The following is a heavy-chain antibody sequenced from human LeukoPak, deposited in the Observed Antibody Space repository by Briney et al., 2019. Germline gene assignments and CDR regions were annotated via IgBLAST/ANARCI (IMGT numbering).Heavy chain of an antibody. Sequence: TLSLTCTVSGGSISSHYWSWIRQPPGKALEWLALIYWNDDKRYSPSLKSRLTITKDTSKNQVVLTMTNMDPVDTATYYCAHRPYYDFWSGYGDWGQGTLVTVSS. CDR2: IYWNDDK. J-gene: IGHJ4*02. CDR1: GGSISSHYWS. D-gene: IGHD3-3*01. CDR3: AHRPYYDFWSGYGD. V-gene: IGHV2-5*01.